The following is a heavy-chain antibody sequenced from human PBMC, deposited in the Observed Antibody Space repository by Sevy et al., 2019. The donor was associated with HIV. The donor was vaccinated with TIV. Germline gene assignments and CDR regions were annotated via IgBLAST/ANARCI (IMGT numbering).Heavy chain of an antibody. V-gene: IGHV1-24*01. J-gene: IGHJ4*02. D-gene: IGHD3-22*01. Sequence: ASVKVSCKVSGYTLTKLSMHWVRQAPGKGLEWMGTFDPEDGKTIYAQKFQGRVTMTEDTSIDTAYMELSSLRSEDTAVSYCAITKDYYDNSGYPFDYWGQGTLVTVSS. CDR2: FDPEDGKT. CDR1: GYTLTKLS. CDR3: AITKDYYDNSGYPFDY.